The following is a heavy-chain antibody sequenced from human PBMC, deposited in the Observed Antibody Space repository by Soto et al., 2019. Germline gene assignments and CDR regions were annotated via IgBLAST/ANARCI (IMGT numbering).Heavy chain of an antibody. J-gene: IGHJ4*02. CDR2: ISYDGSNK. CDR3: AKATDTYYDFWSGYYREYYFDY. D-gene: IGHD3-3*01. Sequence: QVQLVESGGGVVQPGRSLRLSYAASGFTFSSYGMHWVRQAPGKGLEWVAVISYDGSNKYYADSVKGRFTISRDNSKNTLYLQMNSLRAEDTAVYYCAKATDTYYDFWSGYYREYYFDYWGQGTLVTVSS. CDR1: GFTFSSYG. V-gene: IGHV3-30*18.